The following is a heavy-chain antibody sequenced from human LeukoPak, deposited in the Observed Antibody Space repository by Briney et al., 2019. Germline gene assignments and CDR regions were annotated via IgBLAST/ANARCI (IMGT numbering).Heavy chain of an antibody. D-gene: IGHD3-3*01. CDR2: INPNSGGT. CDR3: ARSYDFWSGPPFDP. J-gene: IGHJ5*02. Sequence: GASVKVSCKASGYTFTGHYMHWVRQAPGQGLEWMGWINPNSGGTKYAQKFQGRVTLTRDTSISTAYMELSRLRCEDTAVYYCARSYDFWSGPPFDPWGQGTLVTVSS. CDR1: GYTFTGHY. V-gene: IGHV1-2*02.